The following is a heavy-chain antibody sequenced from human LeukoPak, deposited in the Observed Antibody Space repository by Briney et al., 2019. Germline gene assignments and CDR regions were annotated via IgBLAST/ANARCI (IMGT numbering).Heavy chain of an antibody. J-gene: IGHJ6*02. CDR3: ARDSGRYYYGMDV. CDR1: GFTVSSSY. CDR2: IYAGDST. Sequence: GGSLRLSCAASGFTVSSSYISWVRQAPGKGLEWVSVIYAGDSTYYADSVKGRFIISRDNSKNTVYLQMDSLRAEDTAVYYCARDSGRYYYGMDVWGQGTTVTVSS. V-gene: IGHV3-53*01.